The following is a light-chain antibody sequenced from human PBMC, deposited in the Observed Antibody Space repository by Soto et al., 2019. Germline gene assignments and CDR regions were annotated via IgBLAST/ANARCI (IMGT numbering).Light chain of an antibody. Sequence: QSSLTQPASVSVSPGQSITISCAGTSSDVGGYNYVSWYQQHPGKAPTLMIYDVSNRPSGVSNRFSGSKSGNTASLTISGLQAEDEADYYCTSYTTSSALNYVFGTGTKVTVL. CDR3: TSYTTSSALNYV. CDR1: SSDVGGYNY. CDR2: DVS. J-gene: IGLJ1*01. V-gene: IGLV2-14*03.